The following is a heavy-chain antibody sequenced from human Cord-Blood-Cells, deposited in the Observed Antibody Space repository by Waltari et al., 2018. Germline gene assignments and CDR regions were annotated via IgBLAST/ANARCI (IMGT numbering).Heavy chain of an antibody. V-gene: IGHV1-2*02. D-gene: IGHD1-26*01. J-gene: IGHJ1*01. CDR3: ARAAVPPPQDSGSYDGYFQH. Sequence: QVQLVQSGAEVKKPGASVQVSCKASGYTFTGYYMHWVRQAPGQGLAWMGWINPNSGGTNYAQKFQGRVTMTRDTSISTAYMELSRLRSDDTAVYYCARAAVPPPQDSGSYDGYFQHWGQGTLVTVSS. CDR1: GYTFTGYY. CDR2: INPNSGGT.